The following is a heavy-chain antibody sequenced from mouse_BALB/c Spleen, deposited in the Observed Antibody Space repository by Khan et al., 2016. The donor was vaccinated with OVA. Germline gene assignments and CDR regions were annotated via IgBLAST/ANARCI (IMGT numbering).Heavy chain of an antibody. Sequence: EVELVESGGGLVQPGGSRKLSCAASGFTFSGFGMHWVRQAPEKGLEWVAYISSGSSTIYYADTVKGRFTISRDNPKNTLFLQMARLRSEDTAMYYCARTGYYYCDYWGQGTTLTVSS. D-gene: IGHD2-3*01. CDR3: ARTGYYYCDY. V-gene: IGHV5-17*02. J-gene: IGHJ2*01. CDR1: GFTFSGFG. CDR2: ISSGSSTI.